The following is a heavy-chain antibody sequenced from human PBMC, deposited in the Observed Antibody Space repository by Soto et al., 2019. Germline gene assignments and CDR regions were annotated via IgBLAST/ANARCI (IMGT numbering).Heavy chain of an antibody. CDR3: TTLTMLLVHDDC. D-gene: IGHD3-22*01. CDR2: IKSKTDGGAT. CDR1: GITFSNAW. Sequence: EVQLVESGGGLVKPGGSLRLSCAASGITFSNAWMNWVRQAPGKGLEWVGRIKSKTDGGATDYAAPVKGRFTISRDDSKNTLYLQMNSLKTEDTAVYYCTTLTMLLVHDDCWGQGTLVTVSS. V-gene: IGHV3-15*07. J-gene: IGHJ4*02.